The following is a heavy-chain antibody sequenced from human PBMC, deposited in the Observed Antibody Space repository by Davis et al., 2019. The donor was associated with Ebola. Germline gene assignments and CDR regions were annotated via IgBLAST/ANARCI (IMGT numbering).Heavy chain of an antibody. CDR1: GYTFTSYD. J-gene: IGHJ4*02. V-gene: IGHV1-8*01. CDR3: ARDPNLGSFDY. Sequence: ASVKVSCKTSGYTFTSYDINWVRQATGQGLEWMGWMNPNSSKAGYAQKFQGRVTMTRDTSISTAYMELSSLTSEDTAFYYCARDPNLGSFDYWGQGTLVTVSS. D-gene: IGHD7-27*01. CDR2: MNPNSSKA.